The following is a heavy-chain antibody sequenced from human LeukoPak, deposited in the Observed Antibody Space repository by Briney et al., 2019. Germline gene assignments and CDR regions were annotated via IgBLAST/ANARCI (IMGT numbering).Heavy chain of an antibody. CDR3: AKDWACYYGSGSYYSDY. J-gene: IGHJ4*02. CDR2: IFGSGGST. D-gene: IGHD3-10*01. Sequence: GGSLRLSCAASLFTFSSYAMSGVRPAPGRGVEWVSAIFGSGGSTYYAHSVKGRFTLSRDNSTNTLYLQINKPRAGQTPVYYCAKDWACYYGSGSYYSDYWGQGTLVTISS. CDR1: LFTFSSYA. V-gene: IGHV3-23*01.